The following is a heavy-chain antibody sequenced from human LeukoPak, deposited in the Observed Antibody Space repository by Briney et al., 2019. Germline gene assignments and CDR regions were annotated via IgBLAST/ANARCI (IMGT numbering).Heavy chain of an antibody. CDR1: GFTFRSYW. CDR3: ARDGYCSGGSCCLHQEYFQH. Sequence: PGGSLRLSCAASGFTFRSYWMHWVRQAPGKGLVWVSRINSDGSSTSYADSVKGRFTISRDNAKNTLYLQMNSLRAEDTAVYYCARDGYCSGGSCCLHQEYFQHWGQGTLVTVSS. V-gene: IGHV3-74*01. CDR2: INSDGSST. D-gene: IGHD2-15*01. J-gene: IGHJ1*01.